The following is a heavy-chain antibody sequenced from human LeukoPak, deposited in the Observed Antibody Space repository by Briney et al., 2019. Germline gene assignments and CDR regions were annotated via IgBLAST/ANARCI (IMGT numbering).Heavy chain of an antibody. Sequence: GGSLRLPCAASVFTFSSYWMSWLRHAPGKGLEWLAYIRYDGTSKYYADSVKGRFSIYRDNSKNTVYLQMNSLRAEDKDVYYCAKETRGSYSDYWGQGTLVTVSS. CDR3: AKETRGSYSDY. V-gene: IGHV3-30*02. D-gene: IGHD1-26*01. CDR1: VFTFSSYW. CDR2: IRYDGTSK. J-gene: IGHJ4*02.